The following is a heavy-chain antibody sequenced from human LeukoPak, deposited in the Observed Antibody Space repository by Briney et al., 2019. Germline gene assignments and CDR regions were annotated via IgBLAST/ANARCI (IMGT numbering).Heavy chain of an antibody. CDR2: IIPIFGIA. V-gene: IGHV1-69*04. CDR3: ARSRDYGSGTDY. Sequence: GSSVKVSCKASGGTFISYAISWVRQAPGQGLEWMGRIIPIFGIANYAQKFQGRVTITAGKSTSTAYMELSSLRSEDTAVYYCARSRDYGSGTDYWGQGTLVTVSS. CDR1: GGTFISYA. J-gene: IGHJ4*02. D-gene: IGHD3-10*01.